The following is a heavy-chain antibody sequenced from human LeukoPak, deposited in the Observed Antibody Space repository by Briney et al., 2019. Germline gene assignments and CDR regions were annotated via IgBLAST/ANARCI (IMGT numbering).Heavy chain of an antibody. D-gene: IGHD2-2*01. CDR2: INPSGGST. CDR3: ARESRSSTSYMGDAFDI. Sequence: EASVKVSCKASGYTFTSYYMHWVRQAPGQGLEWMGIINPSGGSTSYAQKFQGRVTMTRDTSTSTVYMELSSLRSEDTAVYYCARESRSSTSYMGDAFDIWGQGTMVTVSS. CDR1: GYTFTSYY. V-gene: IGHV1-46*01. J-gene: IGHJ3*02.